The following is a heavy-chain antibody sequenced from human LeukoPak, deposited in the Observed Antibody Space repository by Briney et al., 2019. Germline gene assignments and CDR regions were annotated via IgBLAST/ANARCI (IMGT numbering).Heavy chain of an antibody. CDR1: GYTFTGYY. CDR3: ARTIGGYCSGGSCYSEYDY. V-gene: IGHV1-2*02. J-gene: IGHJ4*02. Sequence: ASVKVSCKASGYTFTGYYMHWVRQAPGQGLEWMGWINPNSGGTNYAQKFQGRVTMTRDTSISTAYMELSRLRSDDTAVYDCARTIGGYCSGGSCYSEYDYWGQGTLVTVSS. CDR2: INPNSGGT. D-gene: IGHD2-15*01.